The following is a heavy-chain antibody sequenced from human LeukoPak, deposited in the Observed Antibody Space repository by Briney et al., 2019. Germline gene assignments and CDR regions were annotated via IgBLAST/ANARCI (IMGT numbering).Heavy chain of an antibody. D-gene: IGHD4-17*01. CDR2: ISSGSSAI. CDR3: ARGHTAVTRHFDF. V-gene: IGHV3-21*05. Sequence: GGSLRLSCAASGFTFSSYSMNWVRQAPGKGLEWVSYISSGSSAIFSADALKGRFTISRDDAKNLLYLDMNSLRAEDTAVYYCARGHTAVTRHFDFWGQGTLVTVSS. CDR1: GFTFSSYS. J-gene: IGHJ4*02.